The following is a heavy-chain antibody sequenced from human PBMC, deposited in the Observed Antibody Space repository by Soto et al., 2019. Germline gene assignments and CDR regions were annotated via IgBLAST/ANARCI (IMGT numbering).Heavy chain of an antibody. CDR1: GASVSSGTYY. D-gene: IGHD2-15*01. J-gene: IGHJ6*02. Sequence: QVQLQESGPGLVKPSETLSLTCAVSGASVSSGTYYWSWIRQTPGKGLECIGDIYSNGDTQYNPSLKSRVTISVDTSKNQFSLKVTSVTAADTAVYYCAGLKAATYGMDVWGQGTTVTVSS. CDR2: IYSNGDT. V-gene: IGHV4-61*01. CDR3: AGLKAATYGMDV.